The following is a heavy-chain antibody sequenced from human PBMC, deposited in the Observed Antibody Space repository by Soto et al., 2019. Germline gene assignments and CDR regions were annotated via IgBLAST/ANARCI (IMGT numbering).Heavy chain of an antibody. CDR2: ISSSGSTI. D-gene: IGHD3-9*01. J-gene: IGHJ5*02. CDR3: ASDMYDILTGPVWP. Sequence: PGGSLRLSCAASGFTFSDYYMSWIRQAPGKGLEWVSYISSSGSTIYYADSVKGRFTISRDNAKNSLYLQMNSLRAEDTAVYYCASDMYDILTGPVWPWGQGTLVTVSS. V-gene: IGHV3-11*01. CDR1: GFTFSDYY.